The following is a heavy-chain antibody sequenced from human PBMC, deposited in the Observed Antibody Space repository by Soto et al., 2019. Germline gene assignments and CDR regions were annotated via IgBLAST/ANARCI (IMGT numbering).Heavy chain of an antibody. CDR2: ISSSSSTI. CDR3: AREADILNWFDP. V-gene: IGHV3-48*01. D-gene: IGHD3-9*01. J-gene: IGHJ5*02. CDR1: GFTFSSYS. Sequence: PGGSRRLSCAASGFTFSSYSMNWVRQAPGRGLEWVSYISSSSSTIYYADSVKGRFTISRDNAKNSLYLQMNSLRAEDTAVYYCAREADILNWFDPWGQGTQVTVSS.